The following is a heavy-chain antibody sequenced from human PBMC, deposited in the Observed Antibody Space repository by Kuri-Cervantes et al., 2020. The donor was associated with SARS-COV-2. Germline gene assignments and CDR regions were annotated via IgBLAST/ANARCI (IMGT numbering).Heavy chain of an antibody. V-gene: IGHV3-11*06. J-gene: IGHJ4*02. CDR2: ISSSSSYT. Sequence: GGSLRLSCAASGFTFSDYYMSWIRQAPGKGLEWVSYISSSSSYTNYADSAKGRFTISRDNAKNSLYLQMNSLRAEDTAVYYCARGGVGITVDYWGQGTLVTVSS. CDR1: GFTFSDYY. CDR3: ARGGVGITVDY. D-gene: IGHD3-3*01.